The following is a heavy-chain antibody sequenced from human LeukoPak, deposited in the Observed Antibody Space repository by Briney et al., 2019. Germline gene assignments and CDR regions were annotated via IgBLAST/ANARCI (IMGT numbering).Heavy chain of an antibody. CDR3: ARDIEGSGGYCSGGSCFYGMDV. CDR1: GGTFSSYA. CDR2: IIPIFGTA. Sequence: GPSVKVSCKASGGTFSSYAISWVRQAPGRGLEWMGGIIPIFGTANNAQKFQGRVTITADKSTSTAYMELSSLRSEDTAVYYCARDIEGSGGYCSGGSCFYGMDVWGKGTTVTVSS. D-gene: IGHD2-15*01. J-gene: IGHJ6*04. V-gene: IGHV1-69*06.